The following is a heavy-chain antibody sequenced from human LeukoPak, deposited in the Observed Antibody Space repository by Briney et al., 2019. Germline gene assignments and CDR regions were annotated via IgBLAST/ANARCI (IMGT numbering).Heavy chain of an antibody. J-gene: IGHJ4*02. D-gene: IGHD3-16*02. V-gene: IGHV1-46*01. CDR3: ARAPVHRSYYVWGSYRPIDY. Sequence: GASVKVSCKASGYTFTSYYMHWVRQAPGQGLEWMGMINPSGGSTSYAQKFQGRVTMTRDMSTSTVYMELSSLRSEDTAVYYCARAPVHRSYYVWGSYRPIDYWGQGTLVTVSS. CDR1: GYTFTSYY. CDR2: INPSGGST.